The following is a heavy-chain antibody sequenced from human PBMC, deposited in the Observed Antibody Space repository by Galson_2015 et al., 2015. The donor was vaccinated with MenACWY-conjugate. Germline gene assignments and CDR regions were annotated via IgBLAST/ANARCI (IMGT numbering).Heavy chain of an antibody. D-gene: IGHD1-1*01. CDR1: GFTFNNYW. V-gene: IGHV3-74*01. J-gene: IGHJ4*02. Sequence: SLGLSCAASGFTFNNYWMHWVRQPPGKGLEWTSYIKADGSFSNYADSVKGRFTISTDNAKNMVYLQMDGLGDEDTAVYFCARDNNWSFDSWGQGTLVTVSS. CDR3: ARDNNWSFDS. CDR2: IKADGSFS.